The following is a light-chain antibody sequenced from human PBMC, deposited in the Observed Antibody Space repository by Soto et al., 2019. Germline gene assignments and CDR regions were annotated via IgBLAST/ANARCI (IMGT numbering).Light chain of an antibody. V-gene: IGLV2-8*01. CDR3: STHAGSNHPFV. Sequence: QSALTQPPSASGSPGQSVTISCTGTSSDVGGYNYVSWYQQHPGKAPKVMIYDVNKRPSGVPDRFSGSKSGNTASLTVSGLQGEDEADYYCSTHAGSNHPFVFGSGTKLTVL. CDR2: DVN. CDR1: SSDVGGYNY. J-gene: IGLJ1*01.